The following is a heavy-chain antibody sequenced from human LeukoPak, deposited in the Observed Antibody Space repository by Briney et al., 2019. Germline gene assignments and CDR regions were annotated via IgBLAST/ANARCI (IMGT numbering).Heavy chain of an antibody. Sequence: SETLSLTCTVSGGSISSYYWSWIRQPPGKGLEWIGYIYYSGSTNYNPSLKSRVTISVDTSENQFSLKLSSVTAADTAVYYCARVGGGLRPYYYYGMDVWGQGTTVTVSS. D-gene: IGHD3-16*01. V-gene: IGHV4-59*01. CDR2: IYYSGST. CDR3: ARVGGGLRPYYYYGMDV. J-gene: IGHJ6*02. CDR1: GGSISSYY.